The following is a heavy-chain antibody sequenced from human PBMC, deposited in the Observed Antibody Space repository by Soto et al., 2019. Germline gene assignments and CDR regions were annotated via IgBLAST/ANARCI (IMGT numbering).Heavy chain of an antibody. CDR3: ASDGSHNGRGK. D-gene: IGHD1-26*01. J-gene: IGHJ3*01. CDR2: ISAYNGNT. V-gene: IGHV1-18*01. CDR1: GYTFTSYG. Sequence: QVQLVQSGAEVKKPGASVKVSCKASGYTFTSYGISWVRQAPGQGLEWMGWISAYNGNTNYAQKLQGRGTQTTDARTSTAYMELRTLGSDDTAVSYRASDGSHNGRGKWGQRTMVTFSS.